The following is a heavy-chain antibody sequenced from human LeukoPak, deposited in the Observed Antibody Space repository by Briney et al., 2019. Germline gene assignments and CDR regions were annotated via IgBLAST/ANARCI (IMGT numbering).Heavy chain of an antibody. V-gene: IGHV3-13*01. CDR3: AASSPGYCSGGSCYYVDY. D-gene: IGHD2-15*01. Sequence: GGSLRLSCAASGFTFSNYDMHWVRQATGKGLEGVSAIGTAGDTYYPGSVKGRFTISRENAKNSLYLQMNSLRAGDTAVYYCAASSPGYCSGGSCYYVDYWGQGTLVTVSS. J-gene: IGHJ4*02. CDR1: GFTFSNYD. CDR2: IGTAGDT.